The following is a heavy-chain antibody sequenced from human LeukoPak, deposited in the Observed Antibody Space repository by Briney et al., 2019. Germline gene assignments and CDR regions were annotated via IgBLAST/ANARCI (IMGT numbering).Heavy chain of an antibody. Sequence: GASVKVSCKASGYTFTSYAISWLRQAPGQGLEWMGWVSAYNGNTSYAQNLQGRVTMTTDTSTSTAYMELRSLRSDDTAVYYCARRFGESNDYWGQGTLVTVSS. J-gene: IGHJ4*02. CDR2: VSAYNGNT. D-gene: IGHD3-10*01. V-gene: IGHV1-18*01. CDR3: ARRFGESNDY. CDR1: GYTFTSYA.